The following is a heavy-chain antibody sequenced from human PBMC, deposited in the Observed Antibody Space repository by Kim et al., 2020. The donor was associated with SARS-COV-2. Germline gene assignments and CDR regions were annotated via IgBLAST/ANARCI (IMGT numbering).Heavy chain of an antibody. Sequence: THPNPSLNSRVTISADTSKNQFSLKLSSVTAADTAVYYCARVAIDYGDFHWGQGTLVTVSS. CDR3: ARVAIDYGDFH. J-gene: IGHJ4*02. V-gene: IGHV4-39*07. CDR2: T. D-gene: IGHD4-17*01.